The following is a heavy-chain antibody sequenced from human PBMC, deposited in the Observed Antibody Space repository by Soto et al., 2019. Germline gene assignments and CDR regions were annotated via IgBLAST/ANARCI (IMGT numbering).Heavy chain of an antibody. V-gene: IGHV4-59*08. Sequence: WTWIRQPPGKGLEWIVYIYYSGSTKYNPSLKSRVNVSVDTSKNQFSLKLSYVTAADTAVYYGARGGGNWGWVGWFEHWGQGHLVTVSP. CDR3: ARGGGNWGWVGWFEH. D-gene: IGHD7-27*01. J-gene: IGHJ5*02. CDR2: IYYSGST.